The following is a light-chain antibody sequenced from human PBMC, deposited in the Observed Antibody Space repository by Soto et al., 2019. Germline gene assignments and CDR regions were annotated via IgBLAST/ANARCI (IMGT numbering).Light chain of an antibody. CDR1: QSISTY. CDR3: QQNYSPPLS. Sequence: DIQITQSPSSLSASVGDRVTITCRTSQSISTYLSWFQQKPGEAPRLLMYSASSLPSGVPSRFIGSGSGTDFTLTISSLQPEDFATYYCQQNYSPPLSFGGGTKVEV. CDR2: SAS. J-gene: IGKJ4*01. V-gene: IGKV1-39*01.